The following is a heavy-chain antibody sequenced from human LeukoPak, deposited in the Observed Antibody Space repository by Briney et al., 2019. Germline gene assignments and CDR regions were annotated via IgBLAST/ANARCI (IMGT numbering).Heavy chain of an antibody. V-gene: IGHV1-3*01. J-gene: IGHJ4*02. CDR3: ARAEVDILTGYLAYYFDY. Sequence: GGSLRLSCAASGFTFSSYAMHWVRQAPGQRLEWMGWINAGNGNTKYSQKFQGRVTITRDTSASTAYMELSSLRSEDTAVYYCARAEVDILTGYLAYYFDYWGQGTLVTVSS. CDR2: INAGNGNT. CDR1: GFTFSSYA. D-gene: IGHD3-9*01.